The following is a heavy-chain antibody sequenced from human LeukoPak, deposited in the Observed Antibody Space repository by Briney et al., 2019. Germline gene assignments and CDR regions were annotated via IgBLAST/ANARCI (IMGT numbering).Heavy chain of an antibody. D-gene: IGHD4-23*01. Sequence: PSDTLSLTCAVCGESLNYYYWSWIRQSPGKGLEWIGDIFDGKTINYNPSLKSRVTISAATSSQQFSLNLKSVTAADTAVYFCASGAWAARLNSWAQGALVIVS. CDR1: GESLNYYY. J-gene: IGHJ4*02. CDR3: ASGAWAARLNS. V-gene: IGHV4-34*12. CDR2: IFDGKTI.